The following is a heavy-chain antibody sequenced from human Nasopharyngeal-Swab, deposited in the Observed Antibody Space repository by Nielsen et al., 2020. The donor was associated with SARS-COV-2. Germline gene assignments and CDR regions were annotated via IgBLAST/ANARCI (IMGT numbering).Heavy chain of an antibody. D-gene: IGHD4/OR15-4a*01. CDR3: VRGDYRDI. CDR2: IDSSGSTK. V-gene: IGHV3-21*01. J-gene: IGHJ3*02. CDR1: GFTFRSST. Sequence: GGSLRLSCAASGFTFRSSTMNWVRQAPGEGLEWVSSIDSSGSTKHYADSVRGRFTISRDNAKNSLYLQMNSLRVEDTAVYYCVRGDYRDIWGQGTMVTVSS.